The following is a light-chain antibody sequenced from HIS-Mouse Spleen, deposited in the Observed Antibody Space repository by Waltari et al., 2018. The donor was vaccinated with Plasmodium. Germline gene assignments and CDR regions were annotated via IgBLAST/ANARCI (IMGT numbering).Light chain of an antibody. J-gene: IGLJ3*02. CDR3: YSTDSSGNHRV. Sequence: SYELTPPPSVSLSPVQPARSTCPSNALPNTSAYLYQQKSGQDPLLVIYEDSKRPSGIPERFSGSSSGTMDTLTISGAQVEDEADYYCYSTDSSGNHRVFGGGTKLTVL. CDR1: ALPNTS. V-gene: IGLV3-10*01. CDR2: EDS.